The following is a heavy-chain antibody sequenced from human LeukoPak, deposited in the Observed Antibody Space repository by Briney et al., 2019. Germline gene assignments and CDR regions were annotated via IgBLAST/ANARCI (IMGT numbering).Heavy chain of an antibody. CDR2: ISGSGAST. Sequence: GGSLRLSCVASGFTFSSYAMSWVRQAPGKGLEWLSGISGSGASTYYADSVKGRFTISRDNSKNTLYLQMNSLRAEDTAVYYCAKDRGHSSGWSPWGQGTLVTVSS. J-gene: IGHJ5*02. V-gene: IGHV3-23*01. CDR3: AKDRGHSSGWSP. D-gene: IGHD6-19*01. CDR1: GFTFSSYA.